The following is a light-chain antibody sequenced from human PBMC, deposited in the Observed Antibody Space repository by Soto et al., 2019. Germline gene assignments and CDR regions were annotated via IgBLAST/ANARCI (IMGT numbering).Light chain of an antibody. CDR1: QSIGSS. CDR3: QHSYHSPDT. Sequence: DIQMTQSPSSLSASLGDRVTIICRASQSIGSSLIWYQQKPGTAPRVLIYGASSLHSGVPSRFSGSGSGTYFTLTITSLQHEDFATYFCQHSYHSPDTFGQGTRLNI. CDR2: GAS. V-gene: IGKV1-39*01. J-gene: IGKJ2*01.